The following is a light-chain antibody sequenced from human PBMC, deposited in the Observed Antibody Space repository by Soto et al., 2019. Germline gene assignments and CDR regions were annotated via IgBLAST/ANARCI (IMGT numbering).Light chain of an antibody. CDR2: DAS. J-gene: IGKJ5*01. CDR3: EQAGSFPIT. Sequence: DIHMTQSPSSVSASLGDRVTITFRASQNIWRLLAWYQQKPGKAPELLIYDASSLQSGVPPRFSGSGSGTDFTLTISSLQPEDFATYYCEQAGSFPITFGQGTRLEI. CDR1: QNIWRL. V-gene: IGKV1-12*01.